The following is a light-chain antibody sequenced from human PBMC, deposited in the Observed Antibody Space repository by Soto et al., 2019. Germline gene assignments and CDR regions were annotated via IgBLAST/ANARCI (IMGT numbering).Light chain of an antibody. CDR2: EGS. V-gene: IGLV2-23*01. Sequence: QSALTQPASVSGSPGQSITISCTGISSDVGSYNLVSWYQQHPGKAPKVMIYEGSKRPSGVSNRFSGSRPGNTASLTISGLQAEDEDDYYCSSYAGSITPVVFGGGTKLTVL. CDR1: SSDVGSYNL. J-gene: IGLJ2*01. CDR3: SSYAGSITPVV.